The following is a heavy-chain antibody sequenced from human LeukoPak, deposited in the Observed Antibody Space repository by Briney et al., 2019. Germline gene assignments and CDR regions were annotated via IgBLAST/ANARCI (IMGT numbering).Heavy chain of an antibody. V-gene: IGHV4-30-4*01. CDR2: IYYSGST. J-gene: IGHJ4*02. Sequence: NPSETLSLTCTVSGASISSGDYYWSWIRQPPGKGLEWIGYIYYSGSTYYNPSLKSRVTISVDTSKNQFSLKLSSVTAADTAVYYCARRSSSQPPNYWGQGTLVTVSS. CDR3: ARRSSSQPPNY. CDR1: GASISSGDYY. D-gene: IGHD6-13*01.